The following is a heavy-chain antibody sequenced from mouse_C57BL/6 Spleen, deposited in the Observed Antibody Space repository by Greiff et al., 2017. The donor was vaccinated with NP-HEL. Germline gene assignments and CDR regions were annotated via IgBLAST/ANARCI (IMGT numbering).Heavy chain of an antibody. D-gene: IGHD2-4*01. CDR2: ISSGSSTI. V-gene: IGHV5-17*01. Sequence: EVKLMESGGGLVKPGGSLKLSCAASGFTFSDYGMHWVRQAPEKGLEWVAYISSGSSTIYSADTVKGRFTISRDNAKNTLFLQMTSLRAKDTAMFYCARTHYDYDESFAYWGQGTLVTVSA. J-gene: IGHJ3*01. CDR3: ARTHYDYDESFAY. CDR1: GFTFSDYG.